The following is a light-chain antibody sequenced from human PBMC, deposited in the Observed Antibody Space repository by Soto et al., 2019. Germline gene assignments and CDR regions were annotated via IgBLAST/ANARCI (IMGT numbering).Light chain of an antibody. CDR3: AAWDDTLNGYV. CDR2: SND. V-gene: IGLV1-44*01. J-gene: IGLJ1*01. CDR1: SPNIGSNT. Sequence: SVRNQPPSGSGIHGHGGNISCSESSPNIGSNTVNWYQQLSGTAPKLLIYSNDQRPSGVPDRFSGSKSGTSASLAISGLQSEDEADYYCAAWDDTLNGYVFGAGTKVTAL.